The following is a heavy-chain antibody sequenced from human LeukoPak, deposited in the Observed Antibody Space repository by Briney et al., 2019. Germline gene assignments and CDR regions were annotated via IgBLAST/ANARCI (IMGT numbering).Heavy chain of an antibody. CDR1: GVSISTKTW. J-gene: IGHJ4*02. CDR3: AREIFGARAFEY. D-gene: IGHD3-3*01. Sequence: SETLSLTCAVSGVSISTKTWWSWVRQTPGKGLEWIGEIFHSESVNSNPSLESRLTISLDKSKNHFSLELTSVTAADTALYFCAREIFGARAFEYWGQGILVTVSS. CDR2: IFHSESV. V-gene: IGHV4-4*02.